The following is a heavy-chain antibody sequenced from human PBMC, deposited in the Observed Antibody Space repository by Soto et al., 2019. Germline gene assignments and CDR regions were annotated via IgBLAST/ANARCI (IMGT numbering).Heavy chain of an antibody. V-gene: IGHV4-59*01. CDR3: ARAPRGNYGYPSYFDY. CDR2: IYYSGST. Sequence: SETVSLTCIGSGGSISCSDRRCIRQPPGKGLEWIGYIYYSGSTNYNPSLKSRVTISVDTSKNQFSLKLSSVTAADTAVYYCARAPRGNYGYPSYFDYWGQGTLVTVS. CDR1: GGSISCSD. J-gene: IGHJ4*02. D-gene: IGHD3-10*01.